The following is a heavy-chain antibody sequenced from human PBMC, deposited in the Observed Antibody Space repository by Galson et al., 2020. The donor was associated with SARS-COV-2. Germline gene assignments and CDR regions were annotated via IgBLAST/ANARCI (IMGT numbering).Heavy chain of an antibody. D-gene: IGHD7-27*01. J-gene: IGHJ4*02. CDR2: IYREGSST. Sequence: GGSLRLPCAASGFTFSSYWMHWVRQAPGKGLVWVSRIYREGSSTSYADSVKGRFTISGDNAKNTLYLQMNSLRAEDTAVYYCARGDMGNDYFDYWGQGTLVTVSS. CDR3: ARGDMGNDYFDY. CDR1: GFTFSSYW. V-gene: IGHV3-74*01.